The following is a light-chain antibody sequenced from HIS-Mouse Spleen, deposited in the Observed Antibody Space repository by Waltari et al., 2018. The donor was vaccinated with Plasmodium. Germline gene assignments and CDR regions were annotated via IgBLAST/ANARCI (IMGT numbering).Light chain of an antibody. CDR1: SSDVGGYNY. CDR3: CSYAGSYTYV. V-gene: IGLV2-11*01. CDR2: DVS. Sequence: QSALTQPRSVSGSPGQSVTISCTGTSSDVGGYNYVSWYQQHPGKAPKLMIYDVSKPPSGSPYRLSGSKSGNSASLTSSWLQAADEADYDSCSYAGSYTYVFGTGTKVTVL. J-gene: IGLJ1*01.